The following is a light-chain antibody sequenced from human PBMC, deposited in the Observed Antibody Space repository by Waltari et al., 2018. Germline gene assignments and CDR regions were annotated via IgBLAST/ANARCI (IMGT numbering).Light chain of an antibody. CDR1: SRDVGGYNY. Sequence: QSALTQPASVSGSPGQSLTISCTGTSRDVGGYNYVPWYQQHPGGAPRLMIYGVTNRPSGVSIRFSGSKSGNTASLTISGLQPEDEAYYYCSSYTTSDTLIFAGGTKLTVL. V-gene: IGLV2-14*03. J-gene: IGLJ2*01. CDR2: GVT. CDR3: SSYTTSDTLI.